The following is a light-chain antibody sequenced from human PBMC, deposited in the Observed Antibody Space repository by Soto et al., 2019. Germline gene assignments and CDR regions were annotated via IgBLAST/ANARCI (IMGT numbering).Light chain of an antibody. J-gene: IGLJ2*01. Sequence: QPVLTQPPSASGTPGQRVTISCSGSRSNIGSNTVNWYQQLPGTAPKLLIYRNNQRPSGVPDRFSGSKSGTSASLAISGLQSEDEADYYCATWDDSLNGHVVFGGGTKLTVL. V-gene: IGLV1-44*01. CDR3: ATWDDSLNGHVV. CDR1: RSNIGSNT. CDR2: RNN.